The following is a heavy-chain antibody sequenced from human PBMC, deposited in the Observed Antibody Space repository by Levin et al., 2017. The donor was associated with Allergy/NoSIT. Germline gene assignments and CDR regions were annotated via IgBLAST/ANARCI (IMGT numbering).Heavy chain of an antibody. CDR1: GYTFTSYG. D-gene: IGHD4-17*01. V-gene: IGHV1-18*01. Sequence: GESLKISCKASGYTFTSYGISWVRQAPGQGLEWMGWISAYNGNTNYAQKLQGRVTMTTDTSTSTAYMELRSLRSDDTAVYYCARETTTVTTPHRGAFDIWGQGTMVTVSS. J-gene: IGHJ3*02. CDR2: ISAYNGNT. CDR3: ARETTTVTTPHRGAFDI.